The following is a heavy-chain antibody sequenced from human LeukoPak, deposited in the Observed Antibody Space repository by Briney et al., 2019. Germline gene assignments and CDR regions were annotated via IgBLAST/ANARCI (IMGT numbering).Heavy chain of an antibody. V-gene: IGHV4-59*01. J-gene: IGHJ6*03. CDR1: GYSITMYY. CDR2: VDHTGST. CDR3: ARGRVSSSTWYSTYYYYFYMDV. D-gene: IGHD1-1*01. Sequence: SETLSLTCTVSGYSITMYYWTWIRQPPGKGLEWIGYVDHTGSTNFNPSLNGRVSISGDTTKNLFSLRLRSVTAADTAVYFCARGRVSSSTWYSTYYYYFYMDVWGKGTTVTVSS.